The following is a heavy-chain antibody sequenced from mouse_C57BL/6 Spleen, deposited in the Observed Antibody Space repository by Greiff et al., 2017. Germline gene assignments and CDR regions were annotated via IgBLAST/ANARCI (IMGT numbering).Heavy chain of an antibody. CDR1: GFSLTSYG. Sequence: VQLQQSGPGLVQPSQSLSITCTVSGFSLTSYGVHWVRQSPGKGLEWLGVIWSGGSTDYNAAFISRLSISKDNSKSKVFFKMNSLQADDTAIYYCARRSNYYYAMDYWGQGTSVTVSS. J-gene: IGHJ4*01. CDR3: ARRSNYYYAMDY. CDR2: IWSGGST. V-gene: IGHV2-2*01. D-gene: IGHD2-5*01.